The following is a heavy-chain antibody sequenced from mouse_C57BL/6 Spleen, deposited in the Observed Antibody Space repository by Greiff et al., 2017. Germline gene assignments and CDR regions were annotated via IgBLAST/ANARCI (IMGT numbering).Heavy chain of an antibody. CDR3: AGRDYSNYFYDFDY. J-gene: IGHJ2*01. D-gene: IGHD2-5*01. CDR2: IDPSDSYT. Sequence: QVQLQQPGAELVMPGASVKLSCKASGYTFTSYWMHWVKQRPGQGLEWIGEIDPSDSYTNYNQKFKGKSTLTVDKSSSTAYMQLSSLTSEDSAVYYCAGRDYSNYFYDFDYWGRGTTLTVSS. V-gene: IGHV1-69*01. CDR1: GYTFTSYW.